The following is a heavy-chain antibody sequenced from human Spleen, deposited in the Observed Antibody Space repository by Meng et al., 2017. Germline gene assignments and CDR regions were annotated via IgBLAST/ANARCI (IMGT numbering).Heavy chain of an antibody. CDR1: GFSFSDYW. D-gene: IGHD6-19*01. CDR2: IKQDGSEK. J-gene: IGHJ4*02. Sequence: GESLKISCAASGFSFSDYWMSWVRQAPGKGLEWVANIKQDGSEKYYVDSVKGRFTISRDNSKNRLYLQMNSLRVEDTAVYYCARGRSSGWFDYWGQGTLVTVSS. CDR3: ARGRSSGWFDY. V-gene: IGHV3-7*01.